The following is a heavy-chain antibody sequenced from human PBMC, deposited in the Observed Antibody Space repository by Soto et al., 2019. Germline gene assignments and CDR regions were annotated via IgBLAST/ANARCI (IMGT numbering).Heavy chain of an antibody. CDR3: ARKEHYYGSATLGYYGMDV. CDR2: IIPIFGTA. J-gene: IGHJ6*02. V-gene: IGHV1-69*13. CDR1: GGTFSSYA. D-gene: IGHD3-10*01. Sequence: ASVKVSCKASGGTFSSYAISWVRQAPGQGLEWIGGIIPIFGTANYAQKFQGRVTITADESTSTAYMELSSLRSEDTAVYYCARKEHYYGSATLGYYGMDVWGQGTTVTVSS.